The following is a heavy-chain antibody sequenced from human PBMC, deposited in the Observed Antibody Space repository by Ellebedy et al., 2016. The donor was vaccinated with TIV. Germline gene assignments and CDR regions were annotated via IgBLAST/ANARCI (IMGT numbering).Heavy chain of an antibody. CDR1: GCTSSSYA. J-gene: IGHJ4*02. D-gene: IGHD3-10*01. Sequence: GESLKISCAASGCTSSSYAMSWVRQAPGKGLEWVSGISGSAVSTAYADSVKGRFTISRDNSKNTLYLQMNSLRAEDTAVYYCASSRYHYYLGNTIFVYWGQGTLVTVAS. CDR2: ISGSAVST. V-gene: IGHV3-23*01. CDR3: ASSRYHYYLGNTIFVY.